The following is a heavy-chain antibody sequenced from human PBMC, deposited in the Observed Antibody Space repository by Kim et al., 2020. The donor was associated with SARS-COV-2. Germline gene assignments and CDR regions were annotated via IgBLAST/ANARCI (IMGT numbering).Heavy chain of an antibody. CDR1: GGTFSSYA. J-gene: IGHJ4*02. V-gene: IGHV1-69*13. CDR3: AREFVVGDDYGDPYDY. D-gene: IGHD4-17*01. Sequence: SVKVSCKASGGTFSSYAFNWVRQAPGQGLEWMGAVIPMFDTTKYTQKFQGRVTITADESSSTAYMELTSLRSEDTAVYYCAREFVVGDDYGDPYDYWGQGTLVTVSS. CDR2: VIPMFDTT.